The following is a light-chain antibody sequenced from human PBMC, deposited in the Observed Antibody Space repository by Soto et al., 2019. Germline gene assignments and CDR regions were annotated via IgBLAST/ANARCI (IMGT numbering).Light chain of an antibody. J-gene: IGKJ5*01. Sequence: EIVLTQSPGTLYLSRGERATLSCRASQSFTTNSLAWYQQKCGQAPRLLIYGASSRATGIPDRFSGGGSGTDFTLTISRLEPEDFAVYYCQSHVSSPRGVTFGQGTRLEIK. CDR3: QSHVSSPRGVT. V-gene: IGKV3-20*01. CDR2: GAS. CDR1: QSFTTNS.